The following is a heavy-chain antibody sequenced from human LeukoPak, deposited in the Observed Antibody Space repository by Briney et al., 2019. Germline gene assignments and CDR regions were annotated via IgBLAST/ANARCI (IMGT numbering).Heavy chain of an antibody. J-gene: IGHJ3*02. CDR1: GFTFSSYA. CDR3: ARDNPPRKYYSDRSGYYGAFDI. V-gene: IGHV3-23*01. D-gene: IGHD3-22*01. Sequence: PGGSLRLSCAASGFTFSSYAMSWVRQAPGKGLEWVSAISGSGGSTYYADSVKGRFTISRDNSKNTLYLQMNSLRAEDTAVYYCARDNPPRKYYSDRSGYYGAFDIWGQGTMVTVSS. CDR2: ISGSGGST.